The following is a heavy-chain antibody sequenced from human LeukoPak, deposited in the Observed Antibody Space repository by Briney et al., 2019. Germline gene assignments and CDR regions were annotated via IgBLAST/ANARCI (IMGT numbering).Heavy chain of an antibody. CDR3: ARAPSEIGGYYPEYFRH. Sequence: PGGSLRLSCAASGFTFSTYWMHWVRQAPGKGLVWVSRIKSDGGTNYAGSVKGRFTISRDNAKKTVSLQMNSLRPEDTGVYYCARAPSEIGGYYPEYFRHWSQGTLVTVSS. J-gene: IGHJ1*01. V-gene: IGHV3-74*01. CDR1: GFTFSTYW. D-gene: IGHD3-22*01. CDR2: IKSDGGT.